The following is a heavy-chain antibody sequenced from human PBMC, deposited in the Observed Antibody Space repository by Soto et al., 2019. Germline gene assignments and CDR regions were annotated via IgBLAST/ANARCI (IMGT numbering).Heavy chain of an antibody. Sequence: QVQLVESGGGVVQPGRSLRLSCAASGFTFSSYGMHWVRQAPGKGLEWVAVISYDGSNKYYADSVKGRFTISRDNSKNTLYLQMNSLGAEDTAVYYCATDRRPNHYYGMDVWGQGTTVTVSS. D-gene: IGHD6-25*01. CDR3: ATDRRPNHYYGMDV. CDR1: GFTFSSYG. V-gene: IGHV3-30*03. J-gene: IGHJ6*02. CDR2: ISYDGSNK.